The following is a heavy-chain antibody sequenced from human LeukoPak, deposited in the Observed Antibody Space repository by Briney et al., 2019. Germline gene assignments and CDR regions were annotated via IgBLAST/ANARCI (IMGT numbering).Heavy chain of an antibody. J-gene: IGHJ4*02. Sequence: GGSLRLSCAASGFTFSSYAMHWVRQAPGKGLEWVAVISYDGSNKYYADSVKGRFTISRDNSKNTLYLQMNSLRAEDTAVYYCAKERDQRISTSYDYWGQGTLVTVSS. D-gene: IGHD5-24*01. CDR3: AKERDQRISTSYDY. CDR1: GFTFSSYA. V-gene: IGHV3-30-3*01. CDR2: ISYDGSNK.